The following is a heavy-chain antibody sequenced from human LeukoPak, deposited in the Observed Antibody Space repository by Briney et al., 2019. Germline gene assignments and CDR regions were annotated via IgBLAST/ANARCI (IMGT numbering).Heavy chain of an antibody. V-gene: IGHV1-2*06. CDR2: INPNSGGT. D-gene: IGHD6-6*01. Sequence: ASVKVSCKASGYTFTGYYMHWVRQAPGQGLEWMGRINPNSGGTNYAQKFQGRVTMTRDTSISTAYMELSRLRSGDTAVYYCARHSSSIFGMDVWGQGTTVTVSS. J-gene: IGHJ6*02. CDR3: ARHSSSIFGMDV. CDR1: GYTFTGYY.